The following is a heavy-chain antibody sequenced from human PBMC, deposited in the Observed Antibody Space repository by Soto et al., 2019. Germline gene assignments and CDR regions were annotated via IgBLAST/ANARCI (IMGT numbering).Heavy chain of an antibody. V-gene: IGHV1-18*01. D-gene: IGHD1-7*01. CDR3: ARASRYYWNYMMY. J-gene: IGHJ4*02. Sequence: QVQLVQSGAEVKKPGASVKVSCKASGYTFSNDAITWVRQAPGQGIEWMGWVSAYNGNTNYAPKFKGRVTMTTDTSTSTAYMEIRSLSYADTAVYFCARASRYYWNYMMYWGQGTLVTVSS. CDR2: VSAYNGNT. CDR1: GYTFSNDA.